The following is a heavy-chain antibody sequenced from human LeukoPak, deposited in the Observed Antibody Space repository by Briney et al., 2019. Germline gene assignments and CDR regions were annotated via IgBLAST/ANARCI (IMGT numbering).Heavy chain of an antibody. V-gene: IGHV4-59*08. CDR1: AGSISSYY. Sequence: PSETLSLTCTASAGSISSYYWSWIRQPPRQALEAMGYIYYSGSTNYNPSLKSRVTMSVDTSKNQFSLKLSSVTAADTAVYYCARSYGDSRYYGMDVWGQGTTVTVSS. D-gene: IGHD4-17*01. CDR3: ARSYGDSRYYGMDV. CDR2: IYYSGST. J-gene: IGHJ6*02.